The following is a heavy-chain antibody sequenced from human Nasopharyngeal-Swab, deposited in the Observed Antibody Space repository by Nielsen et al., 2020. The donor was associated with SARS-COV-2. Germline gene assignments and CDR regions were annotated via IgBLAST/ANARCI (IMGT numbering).Heavy chain of an antibody. D-gene: IGHD5-18*01. CDR2: ISGSGGST. CDR3: AKDVYSYGYGEGIDY. Sequence: ETLSLTCAASGFTFSSYAMSWVRQAPGKGLEWVSAISGSGGSTYYADSVKGRFTISRDNSKNTLYLQMNSLRAEDTAVYYCAKDVYSYGYGEGIDYWGQGTLVTVSS. V-gene: IGHV3-23*01. J-gene: IGHJ4*02. CDR1: GFTFSSYA.